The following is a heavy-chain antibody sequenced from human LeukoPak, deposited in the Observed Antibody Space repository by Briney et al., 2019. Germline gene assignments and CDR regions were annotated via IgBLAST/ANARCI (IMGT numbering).Heavy chain of an antibody. Sequence: GGYLRLSCAASGFTFSSYSMNWVRQAPGKGLEWVSVIYTGGSAYFADSVKGRFTISRDYSDNTVFLQMNSLRVEDTAVYYCAKGLGTNYGGYCTGGSCPVYWGQGTLVTVSS. CDR2: IYTGGSA. CDR1: GFTFSSYS. D-gene: IGHD2-15*01. CDR3: AKGLGTNYGGYCTGGSCPVY. J-gene: IGHJ4*02. V-gene: IGHV3-66*01.